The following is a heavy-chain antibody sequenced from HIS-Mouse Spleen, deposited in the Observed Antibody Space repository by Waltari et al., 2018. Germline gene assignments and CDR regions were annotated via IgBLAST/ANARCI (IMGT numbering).Heavy chain of an antibody. D-gene: IGHD6-6*01. J-gene: IGHJ4*02. CDR1: GGSFSGYY. CDR2: INHSGST. Sequence: AGLLTPSETLSLTCAVYGGSFSGYYWSWIRQPPGKGLEWIGEINHSGSTNYNPSLKSRVTISVDTSKNQFSLKLSSVTAADTAVYYCARGLAARFDYWGQGTLVTVSS. V-gene: IGHV4-34*01. CDR3: ARGLAARFDY.